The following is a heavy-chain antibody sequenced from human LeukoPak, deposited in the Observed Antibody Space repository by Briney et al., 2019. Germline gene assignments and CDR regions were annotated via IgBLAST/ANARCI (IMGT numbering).Heavy chain of an antibody. CDR1: GFTVSSSY. D-gene: IGHD5-12*01. CDR3: ATGGSGYDYPRFDY. Sequence: SGGSLRLSCAASGFTVSSSYMSWVRQAPGKGLEWVSVIYSGGSTYYADSVKGRFTISRDNSKNTLYLQMNSLRAEDTAVYYCATGGSGYDYPRFDYWGQGTLVTVSS. V-gene: IGHV3-66*01. J-gene: IGHJ4*02. CDR2: IYSGGST.